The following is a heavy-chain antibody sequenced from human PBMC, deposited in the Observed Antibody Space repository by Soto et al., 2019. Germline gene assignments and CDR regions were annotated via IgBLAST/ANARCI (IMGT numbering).Heavy chain of an antibody. CDR2: IYTSGST. Sequence: SETLSRTCTFSGGSIISYYLSFILQPAGKGLECVWRIYTSGSTNYNPSLKSRVTMSVDTSKNQFSLKLSSVTAADTAVYYCASARCESHYGSASYACLHHYYGMDVCGPGTT. CDR3: ASARCESHYGSASYACLHHYYGMDV. J-gene: IGHJ6*02. CDR1: GGSIISYY. V-gene: IGHV4-4*07. D-gene: IGHD3-10*01.